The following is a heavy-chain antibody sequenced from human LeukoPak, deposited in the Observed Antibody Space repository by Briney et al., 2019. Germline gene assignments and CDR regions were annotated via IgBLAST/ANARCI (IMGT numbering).Heavy chain of an antibody. J-gene: IGHJ4*02. CDR1: GGSISSYY. D-gene: IGHD4-17*01. Sequence: SETLSLTCTVSGGSISSYYWSWIRQPPGKGLEWIGYIYYSGSTNYNPSLKSRVTISVDTSKNQFSLRLSSVTAADTAVYYCARYGDYVFDYWGQGALVTVSS. V-gene: IGHV4-59*01. CDR3: ARYGDYVFDY. CDR2: IYYSGST.